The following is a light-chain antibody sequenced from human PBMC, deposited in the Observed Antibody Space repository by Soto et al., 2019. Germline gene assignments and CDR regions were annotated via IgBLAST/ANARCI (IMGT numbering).Light chain of an antibody. V-gene: IGKV1-39*01. CDR1: ENIRNY. CDR3: QQSYIVPYP. CDR2: VGS. Sequence: DIQMTQSPSSLSASVGDRVTISCRSDENIRNYLIWYRQKPGKAPELLMYVGSTLESGVPSRFSGSGLGTDFTLTIKSLQPEDFGVYYCQQSYIVPYPVGRGTSLDI. J-gene: IGKJ2*01.